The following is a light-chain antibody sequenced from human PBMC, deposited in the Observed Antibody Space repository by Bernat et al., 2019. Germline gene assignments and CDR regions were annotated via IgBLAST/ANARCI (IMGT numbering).Light chain of an antibody. CDR3: QQYDNLPIT. J-gene: IGKJ5*01. Sequence: DIQMPQSPSSLSASVGDRVTITCQASQDISNYLNWYQQKPGKAPKLLIYDASNLETGVPSRFSGSGSGTDFTFTISSLQPADIATYYCQQYDNLPITFGQGTRLEIK. V-gene: IGKV1-33*01. CDR1: QDISNY. CDR2: DAS.